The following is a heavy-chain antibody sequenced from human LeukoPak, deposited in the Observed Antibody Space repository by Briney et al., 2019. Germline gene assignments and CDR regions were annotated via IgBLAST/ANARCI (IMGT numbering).Heavy chain of an antibody. J-gene: IGHJ4*02. CDR3: TRDFVF. Sequence: GGSLRLSCAASGFAFSTYWMDWVRQAPGKGLEWVGNINQDGSVKHYVDSVRGRFTISRDSARNSVYLQMNALRVEDTAVYYCTRDFVFWGQGTLVTVSS. CDR2: INQDGSVK. D-gene: IGHD3-3*01. V-gene: IGHV3-7*01. CDR1: GFAFSTYW.